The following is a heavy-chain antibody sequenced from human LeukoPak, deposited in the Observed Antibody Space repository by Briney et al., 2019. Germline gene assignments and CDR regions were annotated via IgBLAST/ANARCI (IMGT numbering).Heavy chain of an antibody. D-gene: IGHD6-19*01. CDR3: AKDKLRMVYSSGWYGDY. V-gene: IGHV3-9*01. J-gene: IGHJ4*02. CDR1: GFTFDDYA. CDR2: SSWNSGSI. Sequence: GRSLRLSCAASGFTFDDYAMHWVRQAPATGLEWVSGSSWNSGSIGYADSVKGRFTISRDNAKNSLYLQMNSLRAEDTALYYCAKDKLRMVYSSGWYGDYWGQGTLVTVSS.